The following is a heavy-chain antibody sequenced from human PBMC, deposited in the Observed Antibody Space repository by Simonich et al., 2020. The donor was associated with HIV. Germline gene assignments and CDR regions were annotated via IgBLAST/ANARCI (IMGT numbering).Heavy chain of an antibody. CDR2: CDPEDGEI. Sequence: QVQLVQSGAEVKKPGASVKVSCKVSGHTLIELSIHWVRQAPGKGLEWMGGCDPEDGEINYAQKFQGRDTMTEDTSTDTAYMELSSLKPDDTAVYYCAIEQYALDIWGQGTMVTVSS. CDR3: AIEQYALDI. J-gene: IGHJ3*02. V-gene: IGHV1-24*01. CDR1: GHTLIELS.